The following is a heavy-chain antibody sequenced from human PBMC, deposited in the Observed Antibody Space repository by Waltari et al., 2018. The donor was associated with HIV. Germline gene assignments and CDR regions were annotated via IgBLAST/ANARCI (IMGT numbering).Heavy chain of an antibody. CDR1: GVPSGAYW. Sequence: EVQLVESGGGLVQPGGSLRLSCAASGVPSGAYWMTWVRQAPEKGLERVANIKLDGSEKHYVDSVRGRVTIARDNAKNSLYLQMNSLRVEDTAVYYCATIKWLDSYALDYWGLGTLVTVSS. J-gene: IGHJ4*02. CDR2: IKLDGSEK. D-gene: IGHD6-19*01. V-gene: IGHV3-7*01. CDR3: ATIKWLDSYALDY.